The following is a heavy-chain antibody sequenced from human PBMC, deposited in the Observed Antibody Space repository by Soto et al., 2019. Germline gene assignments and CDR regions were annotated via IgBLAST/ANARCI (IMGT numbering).Heavy chain of an antibody. CDR3: ARIAAAGTSSWFDP. D-gene: IGHD6-13*01. CDR2: IFSNDEK. CDR1: GFSLSNARMG. Sequence: QVTLKESGPVLVKPTETLTLTCTVSGFSLSNARMGVSWIRQPPGKALEWLAHIFSNDEKSYSTSLKRRLTISKDTSKSPVVLTMTNMDPVDTATYYCARIAAAGTSSWFDPWGQGTLVTVSS. J-gene: IGHJ5*02. V-gene: IGHV2-26*01.